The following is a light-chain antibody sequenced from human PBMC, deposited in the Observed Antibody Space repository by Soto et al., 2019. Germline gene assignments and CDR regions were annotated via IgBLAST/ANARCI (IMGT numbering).Light chain of an antibody. CDR1: QSVNYY. J-gene: IGKJ1*01. CDR3: LQDINYPWT. CDR2: GAS. V-gene: IGKV1-6*01. Sequence: IQMTQFPSSLSAAVGDRVTITCLASQSVNYYLNWYQQKPGKPPKVLIYGASNLQSGVPPRFSGSGSGTDFTLAISSLQPEDSATYYCLQDINYPWTFGQGTRWIS.